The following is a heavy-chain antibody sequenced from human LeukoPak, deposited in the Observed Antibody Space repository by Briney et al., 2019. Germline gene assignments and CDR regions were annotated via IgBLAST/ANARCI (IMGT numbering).Heavy chain of an antibody. V-gene: IGHV3-23*01. CDR1: GFTFSTYV. D-gene: IGHD4-11*01. Sequence: PGGSLRLSCAASGFTFSTYVMSWVRQAPGKGLEWVSLISGSGGSTYYADSVKGRFTISRDNGKNTLSLQMNSLRAEDTALYYCAKERLTTTTFDSWGRGTLVTVSS. CDR3: AKERLTTTTFDS. J-gene: IGHJ4*02. CDR2: ISGSGGST.